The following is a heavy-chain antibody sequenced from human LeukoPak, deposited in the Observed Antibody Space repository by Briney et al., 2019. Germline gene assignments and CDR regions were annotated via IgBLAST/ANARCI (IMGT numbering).Heavy chain of an antibody. CDR2: IFSGGET. CDR1: EFSVSSDF. Sequence: GGSLRLSRAASEFSVSSDFMMWIRQAAGKGLDWVSSIFSGGETYYADSVKGRFTISRDTSKNTLYLQMDSLRVEDAALYFCANRGFWGQGALVTVSS. D-gene: IGHD6-25*01. CDR3: ANRGF. J-gene: IGHJ4*02. V-gene: IGHV3-53*01.